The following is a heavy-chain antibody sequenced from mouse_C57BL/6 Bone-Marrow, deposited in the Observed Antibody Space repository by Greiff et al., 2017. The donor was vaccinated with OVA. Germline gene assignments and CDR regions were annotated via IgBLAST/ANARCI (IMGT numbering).Heavy chain of an antibody. CDR1: GYTFTSYW. D-gene: IGHD1-1*01. V-gene: IGHV1-50*01. CDR3: ARGAYYYGSSYGAWFAY. J-gene: IGHJ3*01. Sequence: VQLQQPGAELVKPGASVKLSCKASGYTFTSYWMQWVKPRPGQGLEWIGEIDPSDSYTNYNQKFKGKATLTVDTSSSTAYMQLSSLTSEDSAVYYCARGAYYYGSSYGAWFAYWGQGTLVTVSA. CDR2: IDPSDSYT.